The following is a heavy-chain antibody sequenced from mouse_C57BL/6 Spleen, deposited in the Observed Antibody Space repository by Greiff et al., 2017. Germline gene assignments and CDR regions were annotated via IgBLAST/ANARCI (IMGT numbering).Heavy chain of an antibody. J-gene: IGHJ1*03. CDR3: ARGITTVVAEYFDV. CDR2: INPGDGDT. D-gene: IGHD1-1*01. Sequence: QVQLQQSGAELVKPGASVKISCKASGYAFSSYWMNWVKQRPGKGLEWIGQINPGDGDTNYNGKFKGKATLTADKSSSTAYMQLSSLTSEDSAVYFCARGITTVVAEYFDVWGTGTTVTVSS. CDR1: GYAFSSYW. V-gene: IGHV1-80*01.